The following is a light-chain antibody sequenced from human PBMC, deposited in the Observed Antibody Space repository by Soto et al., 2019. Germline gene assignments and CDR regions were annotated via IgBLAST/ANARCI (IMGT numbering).Light chain of an antibody. CDR2: AAS. J-gene: IGKJ1*01. V-gene: IGKV1-27*01. CDR1: QGISNY. Sequence: DIQMTQSPSSLSASVGDRVTITCRASQGISNYLAWYQQKPGKVPKLLIYAASTLQSGVPSRFSGSGSGTEFTLTISSLQPEDVAIYYCQKYNSAPPWTFGQGTKVEIK. CDR3: QKYNSAPPWT.